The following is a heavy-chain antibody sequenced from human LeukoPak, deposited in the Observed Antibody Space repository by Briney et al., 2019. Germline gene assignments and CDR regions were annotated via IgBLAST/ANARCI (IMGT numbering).Heavy chain of an antibody. J-gene: IGHJ4*02. CDR1: GFTFSDHH. CDR2: SKNKNNAYST. Sequence: PGGSLRLSCAASGFTFSDHHMDWVRQAPGKGLEWIVRSKNKNNAYSTVYDASVIGRFTFSRNDPKNSLYLQMNSLKTEDTAVYYCTRIFYYGSRGYYPDYWGQGTLVTVSS. V-gene: IGHV3-72*01. CDR3: TRIFYYGSRGYYPDY. D-gene: IGHD3-22*01.